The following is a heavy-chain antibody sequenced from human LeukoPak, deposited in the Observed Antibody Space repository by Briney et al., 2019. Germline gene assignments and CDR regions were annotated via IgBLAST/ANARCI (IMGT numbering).Heavy chain of an antibody. CDR3: ARHTADHGALDAFDI. J-gene: IGHJ3*02. D-gene: IGHD4-17*01. Sequence: SETLSLTCTVSGGSISSSSYYWGWIRQPPGKGLGWIGSIYYSGSTYYNPSLKSRVTISVDTSKNQFSLKLSSVTAADTAVYYCARHTADHGALDAFDIWGQGTMVTVSS. V-gene: IGHV4-39*01. CDR2: IYYSGST. CDR1: GGSISSSSYY.